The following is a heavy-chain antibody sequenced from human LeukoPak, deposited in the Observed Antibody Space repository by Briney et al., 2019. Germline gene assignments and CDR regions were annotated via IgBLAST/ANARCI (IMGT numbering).Heavy chain of an antibody. J-gene: IGHJ6*02. CDR3: ARSAITATTRSRRYYYYGMDV. Sequence: PSETLSLTCAVHGGPFSTFYWTWIRQPPGKGLEWIGEINHRGSTNYNPSLKSRVTIAVDTSKNQISLKLRSVTAADTAVYYCARSAITATTRSRRYYYYGMDVWGLGTAVTVSS. CDR2: INHRGST. V-gene: IGHV4-34*01. D-gene: IGHD1-7*01. CDR1: GGPFSTFY.